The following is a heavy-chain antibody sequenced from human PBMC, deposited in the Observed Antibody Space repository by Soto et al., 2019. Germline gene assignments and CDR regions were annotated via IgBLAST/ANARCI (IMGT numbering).Heavy chain of an antibody. Sequence: QVQLQQWGAGLLKPSETLSLTCAVYGGSFSGYYWSWIRQPPGQGLEWIGEINHSGSTNYNPSLKSGGTISVDPSKHQFSLKLSCVTAADTAVYDCARGRNVGGSGPDEYFQHWGQGTLFTVSS. J-gene: IGHJ1*01. CDR1: GGSFSGYY. D-gene: IGHD6-19*01. V-gene: IGHV4-34*01. CDR2: INHSGST. CDR3: ARGRNVGGSGPDEYFQH.